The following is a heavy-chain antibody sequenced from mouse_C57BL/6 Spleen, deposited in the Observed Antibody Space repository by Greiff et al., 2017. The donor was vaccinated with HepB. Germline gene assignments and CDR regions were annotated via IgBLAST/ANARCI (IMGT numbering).Heavy chain of an antibody. J-gene: IGHJ3*01. CDR3: ARIYYSNLVGFAY. CDR1: GYTFTDHT. CDR2: IYPRDGST. D-gene: IGHD2-5*01. V-gene: IGHV1-78*01. Sequence: LQESDAELVKPGASVKISCKVSGYTFTDHTIHWMKQRPEQGLEWIGYIYPRDGSTKYNEKFKGKATLTADKSSSTAYMQLNSLTSEDSAVYFCARIYYSNLVGFAYWGQGTLVTVSA.